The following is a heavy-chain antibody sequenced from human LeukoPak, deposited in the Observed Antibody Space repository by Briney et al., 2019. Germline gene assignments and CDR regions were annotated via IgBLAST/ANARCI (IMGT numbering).Heavy chain of an antibody. CDR1: GFTFSSYG. D-gene: IGHD1-26*01. Sequence: GGSLRLSCAASGFTFSSYGMHWVRQAPGKGLEWVAVISYDGSNKYYADSVRGRFTISRDNSKNTLYLQMNSLRAEDTAVYYCAKDRDGSYRAPFDYWGQGTLVTVSS. V-gene: IGHV3-30*18. CDR3: AKDRDGSYRAPFDY. CDR2: ISYDGSNK. J-gene: IGHJ4*02.